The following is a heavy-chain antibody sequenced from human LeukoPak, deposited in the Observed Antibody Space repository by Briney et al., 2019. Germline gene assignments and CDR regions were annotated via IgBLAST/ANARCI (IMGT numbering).Heavy chain of an antibody. CDR1: GGSISSGSYY. CDR2: IYTSGST. D-gene: IGHD3-16*02. V-gene: IGHV4-61*02. CDR3: ARDYRGSSDY. Sequence: PSETLSLTCTVSGGSISSGSYYWSWIRQPAGKGLEWIGRIYTSGSTNYNPSLKSRVTISVDTSKNQFSLKLSSVTAADTAVYYCARDYRGSSDYWGQGTLVTVSS. J-gene: IGHJ4*02.